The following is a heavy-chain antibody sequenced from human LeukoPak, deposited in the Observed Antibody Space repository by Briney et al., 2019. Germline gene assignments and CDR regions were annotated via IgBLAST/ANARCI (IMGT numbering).Heavy chain of an antibody. D-gene: IGHD1-26*01. J-gene: IGHJ6*03. V-gene: IGHV1-69*06. Sequence: SVKVSCKASGGTFSSYAISWVRQAPGQGLEWMGGIIPIFGTANYAQKFQGRVTITADKSTSTAYMELSSLRSDDTAVYYCARKAVGATRYYYYMDVWGKGTTVTVSS. CDR1: GGTFSSYA. CDR2: IIPIFGTA. CDR3: ARKAVGATRYYYYMDV.